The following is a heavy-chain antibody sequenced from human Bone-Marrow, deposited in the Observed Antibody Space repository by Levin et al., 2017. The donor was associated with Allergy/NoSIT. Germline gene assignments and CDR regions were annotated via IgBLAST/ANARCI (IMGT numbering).Heavy chain of an antibody. CDR1: GGTLTNYA. V-gene: IGHV1-69*06. J-gene: IGHJ5*02. CDR3: ATAGEGSSTIFGLHDH. CDR2: IIPIFPTP. D-gene: IGHD3/OR15-3a*01. Sequence: SVKVSCKASGGTLTNYAISWVRQAPGQGLEWMGGIIPIFPTPNYAQKFQGRVTISADTSTSTVYMNLDSLRSEDTAVYYCATAGEGSSTIFGLHDHWGQGTLVTVSS.